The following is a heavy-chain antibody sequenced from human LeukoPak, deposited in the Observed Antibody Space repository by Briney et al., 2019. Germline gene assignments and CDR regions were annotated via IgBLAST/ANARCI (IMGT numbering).Heavy chain of an antibody. V-gene: IGHV4-59*01. CDR1: GASITSYY. Sequence: SETLSLTCTVSGASITSYYWSWIRQPPGKGLEWIGYIYYSGSTNYNPSLKSRVTISVDTSKNQFSLKLSSMTAADTAVYYCARGTTAYCTGGICPNFDFWGQGTLVTVSS. CDR2: IYYSGST. CDR3: ARGTTAYCTGGICPNFDF. J-gene: IGHJ4*02. D-gene: IGHD2-8*02.